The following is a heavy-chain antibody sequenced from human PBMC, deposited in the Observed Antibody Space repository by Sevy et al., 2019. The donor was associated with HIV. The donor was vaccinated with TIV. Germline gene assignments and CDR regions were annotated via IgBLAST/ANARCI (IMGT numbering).Heavy chain of an antibody. CDR3: ARDPLPRLRLGELFGY. V-gene: IGHV1-2*02. D-gene: IGHD3-16*01. J-gene: IGHJ4*02. Sequence: ASVKVSCMASGYTFTGYYMHWVRQAPGQGLEWMGWINPNSGGTNYAQKFQGRVTMTRDTSISTAYMELSRLRSDDTAVYYCARDPLPRLRLGELFGYWGQGTLVTVSS. CDR2: INPNSGGT. CDR1: GYTFTGYY.